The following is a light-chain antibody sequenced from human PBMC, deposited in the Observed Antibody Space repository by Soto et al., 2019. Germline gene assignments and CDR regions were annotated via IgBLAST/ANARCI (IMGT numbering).Light chain of an antibody. CDR1: QSVSSY. J-gene: IGKJ3*01. Sequence: EIVLTQSPATLSLSPGERATLSCRASQSVSSYLAWYPRKPGQAPRLLIYDASSRATGIPARFSGSGSGTDFTLTISSLEREDFAVYYCQQRCNWLFTFGPGTKVDIK. CDR2: DAS. V-gene: IGKV3-11*01. CDR3: QQRCNWLFT.